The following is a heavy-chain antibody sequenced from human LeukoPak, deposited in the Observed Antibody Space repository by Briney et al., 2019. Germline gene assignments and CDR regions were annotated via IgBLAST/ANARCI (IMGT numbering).Heavy chain of an antibody. V-gene: IGHV4-31*03. CDR2: IYYSGST. Sequence: SSETLSLTCTVSGGSISSDGYYWSWIRHHPGKGLEWIGYIYYSGSTYYNPSLKSRVTISVDTSKNQFSLKLSSVTAADTAVYYCARYITVTTYYFDYWGQGTLVTVSS. CDR3: ARYITVTTYYFDY. CDR1: GGSISSDGYY. D-gene: IGHD4-17*01. J-gene: IGHJ4*02.